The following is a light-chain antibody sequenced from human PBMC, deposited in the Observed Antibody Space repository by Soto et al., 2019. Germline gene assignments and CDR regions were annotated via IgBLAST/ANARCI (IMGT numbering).Light chain of an antibody. CDR1: QSVSSNY. CDR3: QLYGSSPWT. J-gene: IGKJ1*01. V-gene: IGKV3-20*01. Sequence: EIVLTQSTGTLSLSPGERATLSCRASQSVSSNYLAWYQQKPGQAPRPLIYDASSRATGIPDRFSGSGAGTDFTLTISRLESEDFAGYYCQLYGSSPWTFGQGTKV. CDR2: DAS.